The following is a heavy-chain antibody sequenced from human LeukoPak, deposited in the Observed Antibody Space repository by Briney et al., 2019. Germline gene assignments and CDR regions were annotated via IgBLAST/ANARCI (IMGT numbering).Heavy chain of an antibody. CDR1: GGSFSGYY. CDR2: INHSGST. D-gene: IGHD2-15*01. J-gene: IGHJ6*03. V-gene: IGHV4-34*01. CDR3: ARVKSGGSWFLDYYYYMDV. Sequence: NPSETLSLTCAVYGGSFSGYYWSWIRQPPGKGLEWIGEINHSGSTNYNPSLKSRVTISVDTSKNQFSLKLSSVTAADTAVYYCARVKSGGSWFLDYYYYMDVWGKGTTVTVSS.